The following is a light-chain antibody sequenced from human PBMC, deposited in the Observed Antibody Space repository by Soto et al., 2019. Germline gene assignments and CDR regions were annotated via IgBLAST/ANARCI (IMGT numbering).Light chain of an antibody. Sequence: QSALTQPPSASGSPGQSVTISCTVTSSDVGGYNYVSWYQQHPGKAPKLMIFEVTRRPSGAPDRFSGSKSGNTASLTVSGLQAEDEADYYCSSYAGSNNFVFGSGTKVTVL. V-gene: IGLV2-8*01. CDR1: SSDVGGYNY. CDR2: EVT. J-gene: IGLJ1*01. CDR3: SSYAGSNNFV.